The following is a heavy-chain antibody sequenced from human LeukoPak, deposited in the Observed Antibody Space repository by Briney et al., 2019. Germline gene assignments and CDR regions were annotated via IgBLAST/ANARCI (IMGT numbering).Heavy chain of an antibody. V-gene: IGHV4-59*01. CDR1: GGSIGSYY. CDR3: ARDRYYYDSSGYRLVGFDY. J-gene: IGHJ4*02. Sequence: SETLSLTCTVSGGSIGSYYWSWIRQPPGKGLEWIGYIYYSGSTNYNPSLKSRVTISVDTSKNQFSLKLSSVTAADTAVYYCARDRYYYDSSGYRLVGFDYWGQGTLVTVSS. CDR2: IYYSGST. D-gene: IGHD3-22*01.